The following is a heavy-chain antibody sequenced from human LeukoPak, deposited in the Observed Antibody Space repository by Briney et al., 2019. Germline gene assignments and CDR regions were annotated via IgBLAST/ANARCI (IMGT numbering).Heavy chain of an antibody. J-gene: IGHJ5*02. CDR2: INHSGST. CDR3: TRGLRLGYCSGGSCYYWFDP. Sequence: PSETLSLTCAVYGGSFSGYYWSWIRQPPGKGLEWIGEINHSGSTNYNPSLQSRVTISADTSKNQFSLNLRSVIAAYTAVYYCTRGLRLGYCSGGSCYYWFDPWGQGTRVTVSS. D-gene: IGHD2-15*01. CDR1: GGSFSGYY. V-gene: IGHV4-34*01.